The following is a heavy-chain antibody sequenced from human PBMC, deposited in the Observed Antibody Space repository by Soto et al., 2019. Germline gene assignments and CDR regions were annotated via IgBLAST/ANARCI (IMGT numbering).Heavy chain of an antibody. CDR3: AKEGYSSSWYDY. D-gene: IGHD6-13*01. V-gene: IGHV3-30*18. Sequence: QVQLVESGGGVVQPGRSLRLSCAASGFTFSSYGMHWVRQAPGKGLEWVAVISYDGSNKYYADSVKGRFTISRDNSKNTLYLQMNSLRAEDTAVYYCAKEGYSSSWYDYWGQGTLVPVSS. J-gene: IGHJ4*02. CDR1: GFTFSSYG. CDR2: ISYDGSNK.